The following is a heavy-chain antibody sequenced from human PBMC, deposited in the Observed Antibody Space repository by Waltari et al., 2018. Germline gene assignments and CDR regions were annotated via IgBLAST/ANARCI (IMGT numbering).Heavy chain of an antibody. CDR3: ARAGGNSYLGAFDI. J-gene: IGHJ3*02. CDR1: GGTFRSYA. V-gene: IGHV1-69*01. CDR2: IIPIFGTA. D-gene: IGHD2-21*02. Sequence: QVQLVQSGAEVKKPGSSVKVSCKASGGTFRSYAISWVRPAPGQGLEWMGGIIPIFGTANDEQKFQGRVTITADEATSTAYMELSSLRSEDTAVYYCARAGGNSYLGAFDIWGQGTMVTVSS.